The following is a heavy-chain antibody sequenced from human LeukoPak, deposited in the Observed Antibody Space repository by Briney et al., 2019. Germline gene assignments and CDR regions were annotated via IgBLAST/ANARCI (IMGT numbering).Heavy chain of an antibody. CDR2: IKQDGSEK. CDR3: ARDYDFWSGYYYY. V-gene: IGHV3-7*01. J-gene: IGHJ4*02. D-gene: IGHD3-3*01. CDR1: GFTFSSYW. Sequence: GGSLRLSCAASGFTFSSYWMSWVRQAPEKGLEWVANIKQDGSEKHYVDSVKGRFTISRDNAKNALFLQMNSLRVEDTAVYYCARDYDFWSGYYYYWGQGTLVTVSS.